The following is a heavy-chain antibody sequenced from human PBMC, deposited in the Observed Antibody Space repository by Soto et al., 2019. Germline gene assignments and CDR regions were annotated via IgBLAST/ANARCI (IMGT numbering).Heavy chain of an antibody. CDR1: GDSLTIGGHS. V-gene: IGHV4-31*03. CDR2: IYHSGST. Sequence: QVRLQESGPGLVRPSQTLSLTCSVSGDSLTIGGHSWTWIRQHPGKGLEWIGYIYHSGSTYYSPSLKSRVTISVDTSDNQFSLKLTSRTAADTAVYYCARGGDGFDLWGQGKMVTVSS. J-gene: IGHJ3*01. CDR3: ARGGDGFDL.